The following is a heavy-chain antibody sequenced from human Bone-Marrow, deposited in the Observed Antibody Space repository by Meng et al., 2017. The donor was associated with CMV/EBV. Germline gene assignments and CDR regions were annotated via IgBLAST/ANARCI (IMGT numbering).Heavy chain of an antibody. CDR1: YTFTSYG. CDR3: ARDAGFIAVAGDDYFDY. Sequence: YTFTSYGISWVRQAPGQGLEWMGWISAYNGNTSYAQKLQGRVTMTTDTSTSTAYMELRSLRSDDTAVYYCARDAGFIAVAGDDYFDYWGQGTLVTVSS. J-gene: IGHJ4*02. V-gene: IGHV1-18*01. D-gene: IGHD6-19*01. CDR2: ISAYNGNT.